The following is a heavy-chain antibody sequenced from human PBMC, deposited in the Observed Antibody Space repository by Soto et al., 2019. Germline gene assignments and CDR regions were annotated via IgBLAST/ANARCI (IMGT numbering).Heavy chain of an antibody. CDR1: GYSISSSNW. Sequence: PSETLSLTCAVSGYSISSSNWWGWIRQPPGKGLEWIGFMYNSGSTHYNPSLKSRVTISLDTSKNQFSLNLRSVTAADTAVYYCASMGYHYGSGSYPLDYWGQGTLVTVSS. CDR3: ASMGYHYGSGSYPLDY. D-gene: IGHD3-10*01. J-gene: IGHJ4*02. CDR2: MYNSGST. V-gene: IGHV4-28*01.